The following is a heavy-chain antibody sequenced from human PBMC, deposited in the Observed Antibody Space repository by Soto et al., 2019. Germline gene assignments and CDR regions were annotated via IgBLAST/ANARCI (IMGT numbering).Heavy chain of an antibody. CDR2: IIPIFGTA. CDR1: GGSFSSYA. J-gene: IGHJ6*02. D-gene: IGHD3-10*01. CDR3: SRDHKVVRRLTKSGMDV. V-gene: IGHV1-69*13. Sequence: SVEVSCKXSGGSFSSYAISWVRQAPGQGLEWMGGIIPIFGTANYAQKFQGRVTITADESTSTAYMELSSLRSEDTAVYYCSRDHKVVRRLTKSGMDVWGQGTTVTVSS.